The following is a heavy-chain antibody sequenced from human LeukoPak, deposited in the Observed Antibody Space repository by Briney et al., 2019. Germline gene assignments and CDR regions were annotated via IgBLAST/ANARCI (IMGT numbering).Heavy chain of an antibody. CDR3: ARDRQAYGSGSYYNHYYYYYYMDV. D-gene: IGHD3-10*01. V-gene: IGHV3-30*03. Sequence: PGGSLRLSCAASGFTFSSYGMHWVRQAPGKGLEWVAVISYDGSNKYYADSVKGRFTISRDNSKNTLYLQMNSLRAEDTAVYYCARDRQAYGSGSYYNHYYYYYYMDVWGKGTTVTISS. CDR1: GFTFSSYG. J-gene: IGHJ6*03. CDR2: ISYDGSNK.